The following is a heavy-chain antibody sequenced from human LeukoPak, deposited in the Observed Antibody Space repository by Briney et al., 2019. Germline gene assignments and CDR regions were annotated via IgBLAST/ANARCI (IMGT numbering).Heavy chain of an antibody. CDR3: AREKVNNYDSSGYYSDY. D-gene: IGHD3-22*01. V-gene: IGHV1-18*01. J-gene: IGHJ4*02. Sequence: EASVKISCKASGYTFTSYGISWVRQAPGQGLEWMGWISAYNGNTNYAQKLQGRVTMTTDTSTSTAYMELRSLRSDDTAVYYCAREKVNNYDSSGYYSDYWGRGTLVTVSS. CDR1: GYTFTSYG. CDR2: ISAYNGNT.